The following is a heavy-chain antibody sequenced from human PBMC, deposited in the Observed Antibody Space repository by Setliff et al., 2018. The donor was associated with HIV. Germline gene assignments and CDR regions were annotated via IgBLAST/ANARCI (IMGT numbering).Heavy chain of an antibody. CDR2: IYYSGDP. Sequence: SETLSLTCTVSGGSISSGYYYWSWIRQHPGKGLEWIGYIYYSGDPFYNPSIRSRVTISLDTSKNQFSLKLSSVTAADTAVYYCARGFDYAQRPPLYYFDYWGQGTLVTVSS. J-gene: IGHJ4*02. V-gene: IGHV4-31*03. CDR3: ARGFDYAQRPPLYYFDY. D-gene: IGHD2-2*01. CDR1: GGSISSGYYY.